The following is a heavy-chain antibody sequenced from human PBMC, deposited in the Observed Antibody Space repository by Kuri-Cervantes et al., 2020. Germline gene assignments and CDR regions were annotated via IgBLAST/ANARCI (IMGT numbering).Heavy chain of an antibody. Sequence: SETLSLTCAVYGGPFSGYYWSWIRQPPGKGLEWIGYIYYSGSTNYNPSLKSRVTISVDTSKNQFSLKLSSVTAADTAVYYCARGRRGRYCSGGSCYSEGGYYFDYWGQGTLVTVSS. J-gene: IGHJ4*02. V-gene: IGHV4-59*12. D-gene: IGHD2-15*01. CDR1: GGPFSGYY. CDR2: IYYSGST. CDR3: ARGRRGRYCSGGSCYSEGGYYFDY.